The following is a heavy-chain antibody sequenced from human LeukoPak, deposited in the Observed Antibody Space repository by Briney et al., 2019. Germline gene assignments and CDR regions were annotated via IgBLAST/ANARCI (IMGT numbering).Heavy chain of an antibody. CDR3: VKGALKWFGELFPPPQNV. V-gene: IGHV1-2*02. J-gene: IGHJ6*04. CDR1: KYTFTGYY. D-gene: IGHD3-10*01. Sequence: VASVKVSCKASKYTFTGYYVHWVRQAPGQGLEWMGWINPDSGSTNYAQKFQGRVTMTRDTSISTAYMDLSRLTSEDTAVYYCVKGALKWFGELFPPPQNVWGKGTTVTVSS. CDR2: INPDSGST.